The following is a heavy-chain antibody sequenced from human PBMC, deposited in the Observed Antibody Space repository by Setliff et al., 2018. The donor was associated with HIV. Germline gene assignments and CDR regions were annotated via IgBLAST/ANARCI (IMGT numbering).Heavy chain of an antibody. D-gene: IGHD6-13*01. CDR2: TYYSGST. J-gene: IGHJ4*02. CDR3: ARVARGGHSSRWYYFDY. Sequence: SETLSLTCTVSGGSISSYYWSWIRQPQGKGLEWIGYTYYSGSTNYNPSLTSRVTISVDTSKNQFSLKVSSVTAADTAVYYCARVARGGHSSRWYYFDYWGQGTLVTVTS. CDR1: GGSISSYY. V-gene: IGHV4-59*08.